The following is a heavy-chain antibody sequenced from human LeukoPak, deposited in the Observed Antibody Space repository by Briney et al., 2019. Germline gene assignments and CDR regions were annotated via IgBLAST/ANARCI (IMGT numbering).Heavy chain of an antibody. Sequence: GGSLRLSCAASGFTFSDYWMSWVRQAPGKGLEWVANIKQDGSEKYYVDSVKGRFTISRDNAKNSLYLQMNSLRAEDTAVYYCARDRRIAVTYDAFDIWGQGTMVTVSS. CDR2: IKQDGSEK. V-gene: IGHV3-7*01. D-gene: IGHD6-19*01. CDR3: ARDRRIAVTYDAFDI. CDR1: GFTFSDYW. J-gene: IGHJ3*02.